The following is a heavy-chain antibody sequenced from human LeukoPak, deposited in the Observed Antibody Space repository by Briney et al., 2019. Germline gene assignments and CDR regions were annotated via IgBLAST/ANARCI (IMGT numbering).Heavy chain of an antibody. CDR3: ARDLPKGYCSSTSCYWPKFFDI. Sequence: GGSLRLSCAASGVTVSSHYMNWVRRAPGKGLEWLSVIFGIDGTSYADSVKGRFTISRDNAKNSLYLQMNSLRAEDTAVYYCARDLPKGYCSSTSCYWPKFFDIWGQGTMVTVSS. V-gene: IGHV3-53*01. CDR1: GVTVSSHY. J-gene: IGHJ3*02. CDR2: IFGIDGT. D-gene: IGHD2-2*01.